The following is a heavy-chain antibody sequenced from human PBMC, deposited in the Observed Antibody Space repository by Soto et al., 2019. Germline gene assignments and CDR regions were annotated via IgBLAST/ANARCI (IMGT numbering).Heavy chain of an antibody. CDR3: ARAPRVVVVVADIRVYSYGSDP. CDR2: ISAYNGNT. CDR1: GYTFTSYV. J-gene: IGHJ5*02. D-gene: IGHD2-15*01. Sequence: ASVKVSCKASGYTFTSYVISWVRQAPGQGLEWMGWISAYNGNTNYAQKLQGRVTMTTDTSTSTAYMELRSLRSDDTSVYYCARAPRVVVVVADIRVYSYGSDPWGKGTLVTVSS. V-gene: IGHV1-18*01.